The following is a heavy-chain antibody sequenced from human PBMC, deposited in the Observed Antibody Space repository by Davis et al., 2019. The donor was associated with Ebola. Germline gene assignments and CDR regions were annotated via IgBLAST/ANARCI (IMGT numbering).Heavy chain of an antibody. J-gene: IGHJ4*02. CDR1: GGSLRRYY. D-gene: IGHD6-19*01. V-gene: IGHV4-34*01. Sequence: PSDTLSLTCAVYGGSLRRYYWTWTRQSPGKGLEWIGAFNHSGRTNYNPSLKSRVTISLDTSKNQFSLKLSSVTAADTALYYCAGIRGQWLEDWGQGTLVTVSS. CDR3: AGIRGQWLED. CDR2: FNHSGRT.